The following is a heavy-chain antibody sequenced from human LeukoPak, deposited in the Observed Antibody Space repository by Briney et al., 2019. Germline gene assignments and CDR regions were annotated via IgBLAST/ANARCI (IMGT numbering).Heavy chain of an antibody. CDR2: INHSGST. CDR3: ARLSGSYPPGVIQH. CDR1: GGSFSGYY. J-gene: IGHJ1*01. V-gene: IGHV4-34*01. Sequence: SETLSLTCAVYGGSFSGYYWSWIRQPPGKGLEWIGEINHSGSTNYNPSLKSRVTISVDTSKNQFSLKLSSVTAADTAVYYCARLSGSYPPGVIQHWGQGTLVTVSS. D-gene: IGHD1-26*01.